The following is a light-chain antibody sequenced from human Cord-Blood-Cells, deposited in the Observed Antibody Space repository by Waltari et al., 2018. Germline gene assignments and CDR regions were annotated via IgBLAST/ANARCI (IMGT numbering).Light chain of an antibody. CDR2: QDS. V-gene: IGLV3-1*01. CDR3: QAWDSSTVV. J-gene: IGLJ2*01. CDR1: KLGDKY. Sequence: SYELTQPPSASVSPGQTARITCSGDKLGDKYACWYQQKPGQSPVLVIYQDSKRPSGIPERFSGSNSGNTATLTISGTQAMGEADYYCQAWDSSTVVFGGGTKLTVL.